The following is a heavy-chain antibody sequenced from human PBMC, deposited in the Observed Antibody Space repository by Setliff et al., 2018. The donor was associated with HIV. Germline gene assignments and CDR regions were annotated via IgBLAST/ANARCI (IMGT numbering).Heavy chain of an antibody. V-gene: IGHV3-20*04. D-gene: IGHD3-10*01. CDR2: INWNGGST. CDR3: ARVVDTSGGYWGSFYRYMDV. J-gene: IGHJ6*03. CDR1: GFTFDNYG. Sequence: GGSLRLSCAASGFTFDNYGMTWVRQAPGKGLEWVSGINWNGGSTGYVDSVKGRFTISRDNTKNSLYLQMDSLRAEDTAVYYCARVVDTSGGYWGSFYRYMDVWGKGTTVTVSS.